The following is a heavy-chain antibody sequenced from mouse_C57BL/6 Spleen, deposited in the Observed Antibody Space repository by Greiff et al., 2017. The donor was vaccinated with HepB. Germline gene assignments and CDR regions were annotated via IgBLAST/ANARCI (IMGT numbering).Heavy chain of an antibody. V-gene: IGHV1-59*01. D-gene: IGHD1-1*01. J-gene: IGHJ4*01. CDR2: IDPSDSYT. Sequence: VQLQQSGAELVRPGTSVKLSCKASGYTFTSYWMHWVKQRPGQGLEWIGVIDPSDSYTNYNQKFKGKATLTVDTSSSTAYMQLSSLTSEDSAVYYCARRYYYGPMDYWGQGTSVTVSS. CDR1: GYTFTSYW. CDR3: ARRYYYGPMDY.